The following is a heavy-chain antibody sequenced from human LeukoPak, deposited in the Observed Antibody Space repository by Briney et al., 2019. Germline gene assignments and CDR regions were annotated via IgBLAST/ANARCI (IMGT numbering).Heavy chain of an antibody. J-gene: IGHJ3*02. CDR2: IKSDGSST. Sequence: PGGSPRLSCAASGFTFSSYWVHWVRQAPGKGLVWVSRIKSDGSSTTYADSVKGRFTISRDNAKNTLYLQMNSLRAEDTAVYYCTRRAAALDAFDIWGQGTMVTVSS. CDR1: GFTFSSYW. V-gene: IGHV3-74*01. CDR3: TRRAAALDAFDI. D-gene: IGHD6-13*01.